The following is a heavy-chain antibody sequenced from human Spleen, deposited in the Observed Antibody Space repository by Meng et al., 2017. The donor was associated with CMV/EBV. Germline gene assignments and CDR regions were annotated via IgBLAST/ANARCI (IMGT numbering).Heavy chain of an antibody. D-gene: IGHD2/OR15-2a*01. CDR2: INHSGST. V-gene: IGHV4-34*01. CDR3: ARAPRTSREYWNGAIDAFDV. CDR1: GGSFSGYY. J-gene: IGHJ3*01. Sequence: SETLSLTCAVYGGSFSGYYWSWIRQPPGKGLEWIGEINHSGSTNYNPSLKSRVTISVDTSKNQFSLKLSSVTVADTAMYYCARAPRTSREYWNGAIDAFDVWGPGTMVTVSS.